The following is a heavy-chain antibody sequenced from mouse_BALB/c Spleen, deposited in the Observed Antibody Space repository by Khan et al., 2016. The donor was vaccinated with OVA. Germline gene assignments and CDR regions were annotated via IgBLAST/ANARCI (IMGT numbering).Heavy chain of an antibody. CDR1: GYTFTEYT. Sequence: VQLQQSGPELVKPGASVKISCKTSGYTFTEYTLHWVKQSHGKSLEWIGVINPKNGVTSYNQKFKGKATLTVDKSSSTAYMEFRSLTSEDSAVYYCARDAGRYWGQGTSVTGSS. J-gene: IGHJ4*01. CDR3: ARDAGRY. V-gene: IGHV1-18*01. CDR2: INPKNGVT. D-gene: IGHD3-3*01.